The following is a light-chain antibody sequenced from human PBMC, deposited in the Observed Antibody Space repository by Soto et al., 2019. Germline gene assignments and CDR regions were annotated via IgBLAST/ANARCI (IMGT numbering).Light chain of an antibody. CDR2: KAS. V-gene: IGKV1-5*03. Sequence: IQMTQSPSTLSASVGDRVAITCRASQSIGIWLAWYQQKPGKAPRVLIYKASTLASGVPSRFSGSGSGTEFTLTISSLQPEDFGSYYCQQYKDYSWTFGQGTKVEIK. CDR3: QQYKDYSWT. CDR1: QSIGIW. J-gene: IGKJ1*01.